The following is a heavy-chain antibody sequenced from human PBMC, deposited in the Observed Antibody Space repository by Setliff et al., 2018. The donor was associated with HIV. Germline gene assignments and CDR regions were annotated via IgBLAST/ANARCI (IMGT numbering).Heavy chain of an antibody. Sequence: ETLSLTCDVSDYSISSAHNWAWIRQAPGRGLEWIGSLHHSGHTHYKPSLKSRVSIFLDTSKQQLSLKLRSVTAADTAVYYCARVLPRTGGIVVVLAAHMDVWGKGTTVTVSS. CDR1: DYSISSAHN. D-gene: IGHD2-2*01. CDR3: ARVLPRTGGIVVVLAAHMDV. V-gene: IGHV4-38-2*01. CDR2: LHHSGHT. J-gene: IGHJ6*03.